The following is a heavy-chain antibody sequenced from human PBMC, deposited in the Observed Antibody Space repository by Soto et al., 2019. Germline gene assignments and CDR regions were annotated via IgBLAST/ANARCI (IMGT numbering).Heavy chain of an antibody. J-gene: IGHJ5*02. Sequence: QVQLQESGPGLVKPSQTLSLTCTVSGGSISSGGYYWSWIRQHPGKGLEWIGYIYYSGSTYYNPSLKSRVTISGDTFKNQFSLKRSSVTAADTAVYYCARWWSGSRQGFDPWGQGTLVTVSS. CDR2: IYYSGST. V-gene: IGHV4-31*03. D-gene: IGHD3-3*01. CDR3: ARWWSGSRQGFDP. CDR1: GGSISSGGYY.